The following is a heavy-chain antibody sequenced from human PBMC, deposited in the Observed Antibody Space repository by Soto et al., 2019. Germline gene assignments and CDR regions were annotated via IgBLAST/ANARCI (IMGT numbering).Heavy chain of an antibody. CDR3: ARQYGGPKNTINWFDP. CDR1: GGSIRSYY. D-gene: IGHD4-17*01. V-gene: IGHV4-59*08. CDR2: IYYSGST. J-gene: IGHJ5*02. Sequence: SDTLSLTGTSSGGSIRSYYWSWIRQPPGKGLEWIGYIYYSGSTNYNPPLKSRVTISVDTSKNQFSLKLSSVTAADTAVYYCARQYGGPKNTINWFDPWGQGTQVTVS.